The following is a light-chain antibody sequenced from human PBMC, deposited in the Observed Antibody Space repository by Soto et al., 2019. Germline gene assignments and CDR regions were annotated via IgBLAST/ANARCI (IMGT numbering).Light chain of an antibody. CDR2: KAS. J-gene: IGKJ1*01. CDR1: QSISSY. CDR3: QQSYNSPQT. V-gene: IGKV1-39*01. Sequence: DIQMTQSPSSLSASVGDRVTITCRASQSISSYLNWYQQKPGKAPKLLIYKASTLKSGVPSRFSGSGSGTDFTLTISSLQPEDFATYSCQQSYNSPQTFGRGTKVDIK.